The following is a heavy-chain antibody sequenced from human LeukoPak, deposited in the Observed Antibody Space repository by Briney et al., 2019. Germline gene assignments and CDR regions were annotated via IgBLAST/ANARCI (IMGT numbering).Heavy chain of an antibody. V-gene: IGHV1-69*05. CDR1: GGTFSSYA. J-gene: IGHJ4*02. CDR3: ARSPGYYYDSSGYSSIDY. CDR2: IIPIFGTA. D-gene: IGHD3-22*01. Sequence: GASVTVSCTASGGTFSSYAISWVRQAPGQGLEWMGGIIPIFGTANYAQKLQGRVTMTTDTSTSTAYMELRSLRSDDTAVYYCARSPGYYYDSSGYSSIDYWGQGTLVTVSS.